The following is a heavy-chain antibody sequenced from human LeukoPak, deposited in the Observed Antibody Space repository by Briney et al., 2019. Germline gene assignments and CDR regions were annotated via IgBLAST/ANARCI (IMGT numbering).Heavy chain of an antibody. CDR3: ARDHDSGGGGGY. V-gene: IGHV3-30-3*01. J-gene: IGHJ4*02. CDR1: GFTFSRYT. D-gene: IGHD1-26*01. CDR2: ISIDGNTK. Sequence: GGSLRLSCAVSGFTFSRYTMHWVRQAPGQGLEWVAVISIDGNTKYHADSVRGRFTISRDNSKNTLYLQMNSLRTEDTAVYFCARDHDSGGGGGYWGQGTLVTVSS.